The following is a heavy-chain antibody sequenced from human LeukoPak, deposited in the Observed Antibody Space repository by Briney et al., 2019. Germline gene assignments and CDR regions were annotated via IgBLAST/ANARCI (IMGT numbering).Heavy chain of an antibody. CDR2: IYYSGST. CDR3: ARLFPMIAVAACDY. V-gene: IGHV4-39*01. J-gene: IGHJ4*02. D-gene: IGHD6-19*01. Sequence: SETLSLTCTVSGGSISSSSYSWGWIRQPPGKGLEWIGSIYYSGSTYYNPSLKSRVTISVDTSKNQFSLKLSSVTAADTAVYYCARLFPMIAVAACDYWGQGTLVTVSS. CDR1: GGSISSSSYS.